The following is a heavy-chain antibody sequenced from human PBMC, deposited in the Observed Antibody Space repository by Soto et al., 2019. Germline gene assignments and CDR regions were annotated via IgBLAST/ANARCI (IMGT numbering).Heavy chain of an antibody. V-gene: IGHV3-30*03. D-gene: IGHD6-13*01. CDR1: GFTFSSYG. J-gene: IGHJ3*02. CDR3: ARDYTTSWYTDAFDI. Sequence: QVQLVESGGGVVQPGRSLRLSCAASGFTFSSYGMHWVRQAPGKGLERVAVISYDGSNKYYADSVKGRFTLSRDTSKNTVYLQMNSLRAEETAVFYCARDYTTSWYTDAFDIWGQGTMVTVSS. CDR2: ISYDGSNK.